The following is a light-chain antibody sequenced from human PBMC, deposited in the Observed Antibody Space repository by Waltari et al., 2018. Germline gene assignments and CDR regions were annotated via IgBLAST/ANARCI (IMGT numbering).Light chain of an antibody. CDR1: SSDLGIFSY. J-gene: IGLJ1*01. Sequence: QSALAQPASVSASPGESTTISCPGTSSDLGIFSYVSWYQQHPGKAPKPTIYEVTNRPSGISNRFSGSKSGHTASLTISGLRAEDEADYYCSSYTSSSTYVFGTGTRVTVL. CDR3: SSYTSSSTYV. CDR2: EVT. V-gene: IGLV2-14*01.